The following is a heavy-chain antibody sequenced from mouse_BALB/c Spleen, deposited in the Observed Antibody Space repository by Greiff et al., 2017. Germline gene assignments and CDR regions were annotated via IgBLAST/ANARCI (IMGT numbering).Heavy chain of an antibody. CDR1: GYTFTSYW. D-gene: IGHD1-1*01. J-gene: IGHJ3*01. CDR2: IYPGSGST. Sequence: LQPGSELVRPGASVKLSCKASGYTFTSYWMHWVKQRPGQGLEWIGNIYPGSGSTNYDEKFKSKATLTVDTSSSTAYMQLSSLTSEDSAVYYCTRFYYGSPWFAYWGQGTLVTVSA. V-gene: IGHV1S22*01. CDR3: TRFYYGSPWFAY.